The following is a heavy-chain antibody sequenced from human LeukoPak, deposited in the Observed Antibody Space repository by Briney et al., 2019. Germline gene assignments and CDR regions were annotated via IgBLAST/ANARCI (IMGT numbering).Heavy chain of an antibody. D-gene: IGHD4-17*01. V-gene: IGHV3-11*01. J-gene: IGHJ2*01. CDR1: GFTFSDYY. CDR3: ARRTVTRDWYFDL. Sequence: GGSLRLSCAASGFTFSDYYMSWIRQAPGKGLEWVSYISSSGTTIYYADSVKGRFTVSRDNAKNSLYLQMNSLRAEDTAVYYCARRTVTRDWYFDLWGRGTLVTVSS. CDR2: ISSSGTTI.